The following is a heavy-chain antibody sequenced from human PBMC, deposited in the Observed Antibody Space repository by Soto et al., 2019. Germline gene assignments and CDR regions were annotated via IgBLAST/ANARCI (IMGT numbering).Heavy chain of an antibody. D-gene: IGHD1-26*01. CDR3: ARDLSWAFDH. J-gene: IGHJ4*02. Sequence: PGGSLRLSCAASGFTFSDFPRNWVRQAPGKGLEFLSHINSFGGDIRYADSVKGRFTISRDNAKNSLYLQMNSLRAEDTAVYYCARDLSWAFDHWGQGALVTVSS. CDR1: GFTFSDFP. CDR2: INSFGGDI. V-gene: IGHV3-48*01.